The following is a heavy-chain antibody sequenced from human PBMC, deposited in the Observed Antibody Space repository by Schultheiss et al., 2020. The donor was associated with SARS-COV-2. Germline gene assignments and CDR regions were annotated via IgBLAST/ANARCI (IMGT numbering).Heavy chain of an antibody. CDR3: ARATTVTVSFDY. CDR2: ISYDGSKK. D-gene: IGHD4-17*01. J-gene: IGHJ4*02. CDR1: GFTFSSYG. Sequence: GGSLRLSCAASGFTFSSYGMHWVRQAPGKGLEWVAVISYDGSKKYYADSVKGRFTISRHNSKNTLYLQMNSLRAEDTAVYYCARATTVTVSFDYWGQGTLVTVSS. V-gene: IGHV3-30*03.